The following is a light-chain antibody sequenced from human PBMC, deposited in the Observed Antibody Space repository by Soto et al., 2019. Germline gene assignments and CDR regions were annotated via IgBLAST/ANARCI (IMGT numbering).Light chain of an antibody. CDR1: QSISNY. V-gene: IGKV1-39*01. Sequence: DVQMTQSPSSLSASVGDRVTITWRASQSISNYLNWYQQKPGKAPKVLIYATSNLQSGVPSRFSGSGSGTDFTLTISSLQPADFATYYCQHSYSTPPITFGQGTLLEI. J-gene: IGKJ5*01. CDR3: QHSYSTPPIT. CDR2: ATS.